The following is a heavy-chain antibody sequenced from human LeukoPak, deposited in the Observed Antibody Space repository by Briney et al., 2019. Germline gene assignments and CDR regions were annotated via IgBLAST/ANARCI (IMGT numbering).Heavy chain of an antibody. CDR3: TREDY. CDR2: INCNSGDT. CDR1: GYTFTANY. V-gene: IGHV1-2*02. Sequence: ASVKVSCKAPGYTFTANYLFWVRQAPGQGLEWMGWINCNSGDTKYAQKFQDRVTMTRDTSISTAYMDLSSLTSDDTAVYYCTREDYWGQGTPVTVSS. J-gene: IGHJ4*02.